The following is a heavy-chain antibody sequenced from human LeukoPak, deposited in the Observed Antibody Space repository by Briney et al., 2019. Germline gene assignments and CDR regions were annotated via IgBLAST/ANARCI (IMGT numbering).Heavy chain of an antibody. CDR3: AGRGYTLNY. CDR1: GGSISGYY. V-gene: IGHV4-59*01. Sequence: SDTLSLTCTVSGGSISGYYCSWIRQPRGKRLEWIGYIYYSGGTNYNPSLKSRVTMSVDTSKNQFSLKLTSVTAADTAVYYCAGRGYTLNYWGQGTLVTVSS. J-gene: IGHJ4*02. D-gene: IGHD1-1*01. CDR2: IYYSGGT.